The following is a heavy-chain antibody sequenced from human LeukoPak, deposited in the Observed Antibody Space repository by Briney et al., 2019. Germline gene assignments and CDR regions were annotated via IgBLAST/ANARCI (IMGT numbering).Heavy chain of an antibody. V-gene: IGHV3-30*09. CDR2: ISSDGSKI. Sequence: PGGSLRLSCAASGFNIATYHMHWVRQAPGKGPGWVGLISSDGSKINYANSVQGRFAIPRDISKNTLYLQMNSLTADDTAVYYCARGRVQIWSYVGTFDHWGQGSLVTVSS. CDR1: GFNIATYH. J-gene: IGHJ4*02. D-gene: IGHD5-18*01. CDR3: ARGRVQIWSYVGTFDH.